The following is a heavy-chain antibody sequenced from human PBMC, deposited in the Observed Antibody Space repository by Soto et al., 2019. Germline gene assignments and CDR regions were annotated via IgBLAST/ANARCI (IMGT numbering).Heavy chain of an antibody. J-gene: IGHJ6*02. Sequence: ASVKVSCKASGYTFTSYYMHWVRQAPGQGLEWMGIINPSGGSTSYAQKFQGRVTMTRDTSTSTVYMELSSLRSEDTAVYYCARGLQWLRYYYYYGMDVWDQGTTVTVSS. CDR1: GYTFTSYY. D-gene: IGHD6-19*01. V-gene: IGHV1-46*01. CDR3: ARGLQWLRYYYYYGMDV. CDR2: INPSGGST.